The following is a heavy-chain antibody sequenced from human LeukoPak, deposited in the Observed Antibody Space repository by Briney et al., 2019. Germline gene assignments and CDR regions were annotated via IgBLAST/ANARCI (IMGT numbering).Heavy chain of an antibody. Sequence: GTSLRLSCVASGITMGSYAMAWVRQAPGKGLEWVSSLSGSGATFHYADSVRGRFTISRDNSNHTLFLQMDSLTDEDTAIYYCARDWGGVPSVGSYFEYWGQGTLVTVSS. J-gene: IGHJ4*02. CDR3: ARDWGGVPSVGSYFEY. D-gene: IGHD2-2*01. V-gene: IGHV3-23*01. CDR2: LSGSGATF. CDR1: GITMGSYA.